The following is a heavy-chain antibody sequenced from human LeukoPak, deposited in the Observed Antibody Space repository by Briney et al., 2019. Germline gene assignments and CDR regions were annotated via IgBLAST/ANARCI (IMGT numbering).Heavy chain of an antibody. CDR3: AKEVSGLGGLV. CDR1: GFTFSSNA. V-gene: IGHV3-23*01. Sequence: TGGSLRLSCAASGFTFSSNAMTWVRQAPGKGLEGVSLISGFGDTTYYADSVKGRFTISRDNSKNTLFLQMNSLRVEDTAIYYCAKEVSGLGGLVWGRGTLVTVSS. J-gene: IGHJ4*02. CDR2: ISGFGDTT. D-gene: IGHD3-22*01.